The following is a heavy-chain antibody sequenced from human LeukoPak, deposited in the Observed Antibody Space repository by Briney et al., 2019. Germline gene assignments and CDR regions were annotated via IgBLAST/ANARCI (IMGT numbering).Heavy chain of an antibody. CDR1: GGSISRYY. CDR2: IYYSGST. Sequence: SETLSLTCTVSGGSISRYYWSCIRQPPGKGLEWIGYIYYSGSTNSNPSLKSRVTISVDTSNNQFSLKLRSVTAADTAVYYCARDLDNSGWYVFDYWGQGNLVTVSS. V-gene: IGHV4-59*01. CDR3: ARDLDNSGWYVFDY. D-gene: IGHD6-19*01. J-gene: IGHJ4*02.